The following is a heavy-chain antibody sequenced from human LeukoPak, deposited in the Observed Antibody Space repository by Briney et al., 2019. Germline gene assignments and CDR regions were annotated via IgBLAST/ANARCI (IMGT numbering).Heavy chain of an antibody. CDR3: ARAPHCSSTSCYLDY. Sequence: SETLSLTCTVSGGSISSYYWSWIRQPPGKGLEWIGYIYYSGSTNYNPSLKSRVNISVDTSKNQFSLKLSSVTAADTAVYYCARAPHCSSTSCYLDYWGQGTLVTVSS. V-gene: IGHV4-59*01. CDR1: GGSISSYY. D-gene: IGHD2-2*01. J-gene: IGHJ4*02. CDR2: IYYSGST.